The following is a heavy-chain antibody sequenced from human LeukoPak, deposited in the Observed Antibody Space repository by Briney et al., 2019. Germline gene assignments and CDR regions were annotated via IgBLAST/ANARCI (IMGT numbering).Heavy chain of an antibody. Sequence: PGGSLRLSCAASGFTFSSYNMNWVRQAPGKGLEWVSYISTSSSTISYVDSVKGRFTISRDNAKNSVYLQLNSLRAEDTAVYYCARVLGGGYYAMDVWGQGTTVTVSS. J-gene: IGHJ6*02. D-gene: IGHD3-16*01. CDR2: ISTSSSTI. CDR3: ARVLGGGYYAMDV. CDR1: GFTFSSYN. V-gene: IGHV3-48*01.